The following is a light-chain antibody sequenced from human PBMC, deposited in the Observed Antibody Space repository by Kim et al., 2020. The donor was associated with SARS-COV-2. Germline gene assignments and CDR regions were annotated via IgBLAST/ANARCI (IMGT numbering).Light chain of an antibody. V-gene: IGLV1-44*01. Sequence: GQGVTISCSGSRSNVGTNTVSWYQQLPGTAPKLLIYSNNQRPSGVPDRFSGSKSDTSASLAISGLQSEDEADYHCASWDDSLIGPVFGGGTQLTVL. CDR2: SNN. CDR1: RSNVGTNT. CDR3: ASWDDSLIGPV. J-gene: IGLJ3*02.